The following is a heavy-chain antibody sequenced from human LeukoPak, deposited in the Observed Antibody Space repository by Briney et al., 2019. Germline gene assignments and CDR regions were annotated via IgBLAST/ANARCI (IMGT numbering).Heavy chain of an antibody. Sequence: SETLSLTSVVTGNSITSGFYWGWIRQPPGKGLEWIGSIYHGGSTYYNPSLKSRVTISVDTSKNRFSLKLSSVTAADTAVYYCAGQHDRNGYYFYWGPGTLVTVSS. J-gene: IGHJ4*02. CDR1: GNSITSGFY. CDR2: IYHGGST. V-gene: IGHV4-38-2*01. CDR3: AGQHDRNGYYFY. D-gene: IGHD3-22*01.